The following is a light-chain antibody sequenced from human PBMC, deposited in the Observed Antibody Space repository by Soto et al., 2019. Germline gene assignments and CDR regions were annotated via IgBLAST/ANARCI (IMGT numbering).Light chain of an antibody. CDR2: AAS. J-gene: IGKJ1*01. CDR1: QGTNNY. CDR3: QEYNSGPST. Sequence: DIQMTQSPSSLSASVGDRVTITCRASQGTNNYLAWHQQKPGKVPKLLIDAASTLESAVPSRFSGSGSGTDFTITISSLQPEDVATYYCQEYNSGPSTFGQGKKLEI. V-gene: IGKV1-27*01.